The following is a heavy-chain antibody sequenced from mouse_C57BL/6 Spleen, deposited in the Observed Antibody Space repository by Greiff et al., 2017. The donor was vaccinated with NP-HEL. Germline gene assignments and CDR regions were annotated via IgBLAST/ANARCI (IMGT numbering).Heavy chain of an antibody. D-gene: IGHD1-1*01. J-gene: IGHJ2*01. Sequence: EVQGVESGGGLVKPGGSLKLSCAASGFTFSSYAMSWVRQTPEKRLEWVATISDGGSYTYYPDNVKGRFTISRDNAKNNLYLQMSHLKSEDTAMYYCARDYYYGSIHYFDYWGQGTTLTVSS. V-gene: IGHV5-4*01. CDR3: ARDYYYGSIHYFDY. CDR1: GFTFSSYA. CDR2: ISDGGSYT.